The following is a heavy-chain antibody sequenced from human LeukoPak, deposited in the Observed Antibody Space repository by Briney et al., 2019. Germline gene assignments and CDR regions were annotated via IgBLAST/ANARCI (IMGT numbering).Heavy chain of an antibody. V-gene: IGHV1-3*02. CDR1: GNTCTSYA. Sequence: GASVKISCKASGNTCTSYAMHWVRQAPGQRLEWLGWSNAANGNSQISQEFQGRVTITRETSASTAYMELSSLRSEDMAVYYCARGSHSTSWIIDYWGQGTLVTVSS. CDR3: ARGSHSTSWIIDY. CDR2: SNAANGNS. J-gene: IGHJ4*02. D-gene: IGHD6-13*01.